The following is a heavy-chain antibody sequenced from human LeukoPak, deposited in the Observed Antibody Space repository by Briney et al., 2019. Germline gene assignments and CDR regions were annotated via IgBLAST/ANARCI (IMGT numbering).Heavy chain of an antibody. V-gene: IGHV1-8*03. Sequence: GASVKVSCKASGYTFTSYDINWVRQATGQGLEWMGWMNPNSGNTGYAQKFQGRVTITRNTSISTAYMELSSLRSEDTAVYYCARDPRIVVVPAAKGLRTPNKNLFDYWGQGTLVTVSS. CDR3: ARDPRIVVVPAAKGLRTPNKNLFDY. CDR2: MNPNSGNT. CDR1: GYTFTSYD. J-gene: IGHJ4*02. D-gene: IGHD2-2*01.